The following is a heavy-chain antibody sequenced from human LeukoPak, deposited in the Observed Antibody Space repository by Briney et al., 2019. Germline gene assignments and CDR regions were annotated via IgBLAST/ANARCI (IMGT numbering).Heavy chain of an antibody. V-gene: IGHV4-34*01. Sequence: PSETLSLTCAVYGGSFSGYYWSWIRQPPGKGLEWIGEINHSGSTNYNPSLKSRVTISVDTSKNQFSLKLSSVTAADTAVYYCARAIPYYDFWSGYYSTLDYYYYMDVWGKGTTVTVSS. J-gene: IGHJ6*03. CDR1: GGSFSGYY. D-gene: IGHD3-3*01. CDR2: INHSGST. CDR3: ARAIPYYDFWSGYYSTLDYYYYMDV.